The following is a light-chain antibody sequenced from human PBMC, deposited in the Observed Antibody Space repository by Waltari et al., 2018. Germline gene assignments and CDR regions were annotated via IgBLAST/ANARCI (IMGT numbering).Light chain of an antibody. J-gene: IGKJ3*01. Sequence: EIVMTQSPATLSVSPGERATLSCRASQSISSQLAWYQQKPVQAPRLLIYGASTRATGIPARFSGSVSETEFTLTISSLQSEDFAVYFCQQYHESPPITFFPGTKVDIK. CDR3: QQYHESPPIT. V-gene: IGKV3-15*01. CDR1: QSISSQ. CDR2: GAS.